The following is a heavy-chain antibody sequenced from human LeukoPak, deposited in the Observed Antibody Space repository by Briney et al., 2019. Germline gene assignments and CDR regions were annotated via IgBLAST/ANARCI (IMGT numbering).Heavy chain of an antibody. V-gene: IGHV4-59*08. CDR2: IYYSGST. D-gene: IGHD2-15*01. Sequence: SETLSLTCTVSGXSISSYYGSWIRQPPGKGPEWIGYIYYSGSTKYNPSLKSRVTISVDTSKNQFSLKLSSVTAADTAVYYCARSGYCSGGSCYTLDHWGQGTLVTVSS. CDR3: ARSGYCSGGSCYTLDH. J-gene: IGHJ4*02. CDR1: GXSISSYY.